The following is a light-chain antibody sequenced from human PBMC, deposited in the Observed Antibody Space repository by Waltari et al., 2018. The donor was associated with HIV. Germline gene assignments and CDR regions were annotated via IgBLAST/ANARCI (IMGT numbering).Light chain of an antibody. CDR3: AAWDDSLHGGI. V-gene: IGLV1-44*01. CDR1: SSNTGSTS. J-gene: IGLJ1*01. CDR2: NNN. Sequence: QSELTQPPSASGTPGQRVPFPCSGSSSNTGSTSVTSYQHLPGTAPKLLIYNNNQRPSGVPDRFSGSKAGTSASLAITGLQSEDEADYYCAAWDDSLHGGIFGTGTKVTVL.